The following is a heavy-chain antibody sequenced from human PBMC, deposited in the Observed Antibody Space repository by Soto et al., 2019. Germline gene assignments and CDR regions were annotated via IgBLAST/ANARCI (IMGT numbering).Heavy chain of an antibody. CDR2: ISYDGSSK. CDR1: GFTFNNYA. Sequence: GGSLRLSCAASGFTFNNYAMHWVRQAPGKGLEWVAFISYDGSSKYYADSVTGRFTISRDNSRNTLYLQMNSLRAEDTAVYYCARGDGYIYGNTFDSWGQGTLVTVSS. J-gene: IGHJ4*02. V-gene: IGHV3-30-3*01. CDR3: ARGDGYIYGNTFDS. D-gene: IGHD5-18*01.